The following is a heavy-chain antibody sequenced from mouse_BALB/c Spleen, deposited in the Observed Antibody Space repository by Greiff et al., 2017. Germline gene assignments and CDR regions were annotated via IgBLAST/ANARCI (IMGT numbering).Heavy chain of an antibody. CDR3: ARSYDYDWFAY. Sequence: VQVVESGAELAKPGASVKMSCKASGYTFTSYWMHWVKQRPGQGLEWIGYINPSTGYTEYNQKFKDKATMTADKSSSAAYMQLSSLTSEDSAVYYCARSYDYDWFAYWGQGTLVTVAA. V-gene: IGHV1-7*01. D-gene: IGHD2-4*01. CDR1: GYTFTSYW. CDR2: INPSTGYT. J-gene: IGHJ3*01.